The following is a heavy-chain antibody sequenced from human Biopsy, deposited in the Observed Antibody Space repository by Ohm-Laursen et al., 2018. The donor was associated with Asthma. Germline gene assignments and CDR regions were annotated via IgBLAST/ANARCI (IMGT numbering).Heavy chain of an antibody. J-gene: IGHJ5*02. D-gene: IGHD4-17*01. V-gene: IGHV3-23*01. CDR2: ISSGSGST. Sequence: SLRLSCTDSGFTVSNFAMNWVRQAPGQGLEWVSVISSGSGSTYYADSVKGRFTISRDTSMNTLYLQMNSLRAEDTAVYYCAKVGHGNGDYVGWFDPWGQGTLVTVSS. CDR3: AKVGHGNGDYVGWFDP. CDR1: GFTVSNFA.